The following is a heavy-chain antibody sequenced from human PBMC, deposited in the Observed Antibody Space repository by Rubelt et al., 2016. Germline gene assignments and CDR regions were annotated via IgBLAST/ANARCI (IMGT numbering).Heavy chain of an antibody. CDR3: ASNTKYSNWHGMNA. CDR1: GGSISTYY. D-gene: IGHD6-6*01. CDR2: IYYSGSA. J-gene: IGHJ6*02. Sequence: QVQLQESGPGLVKPSETLSLTCAVSGGSISTYYWRWIRQPPGKGLEWIGYIYYSGSANYNPSLKSRVPITVDTSRNQFSRKRSPVTSADTAVYYCASNTKYSNWHGMNAWGQGTTVIVSS. V-gene: IGHV4-59*08.